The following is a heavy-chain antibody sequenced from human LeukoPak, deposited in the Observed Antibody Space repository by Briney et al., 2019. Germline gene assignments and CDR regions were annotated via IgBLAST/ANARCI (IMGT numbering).Heavy chain of an antibody. V-gene: IGHV4-31*03. D-gene: IGHD5-18*01. CDR3: ARDSGDTALDY. Sequence: SETLSLTCTVSGDSISSGGYYWSWIRQHPGKGLEWIGYIYNSGSTYYNPSLKSRVTISADTSKNQFSLKLSSVTAADTAVYYCARDSGDTALDYWGQGTLVTVSS. J-gene: IGHJ4*02. CDR1: GDSISSGGYY. CDR2: IYNSGST.